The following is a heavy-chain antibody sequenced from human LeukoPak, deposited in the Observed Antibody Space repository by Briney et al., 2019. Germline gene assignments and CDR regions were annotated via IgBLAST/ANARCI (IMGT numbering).Heavy chain of an antibody. J-gene: IGHJ4*02. CDR2: ISGSGGSP. D-gene: IGHD5-18*01. CDR1: GFTFSNYA. Sequence: PGGSLRLSCAASGFTFSNYAMTWVRQAPGKGLEWVSGISGSGGSPYYADSVKGRFTISRDNSKNTLYLQLNSLRAEDTAVYYCSKDGSWKQEWSDYWGQGTLVTVSS. CDR3: SKDGSWKQEWSDY. V-gene: IGHV3-23*01.